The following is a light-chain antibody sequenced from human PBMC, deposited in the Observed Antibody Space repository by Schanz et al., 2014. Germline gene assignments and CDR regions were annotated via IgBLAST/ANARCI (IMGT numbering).Light chain of an antibody. CDR2: SAS. V-gene: IGKV1-39*01. CDR3: QQSHDGVWT. J-gene: IGKJ1*01. Sequence: DIQMTQSPSSLSASVGDRVTITCRASQSISTYLNWYQQKPGQAPKLLIYSASSLQSGVPSRFSGSGSGTDFTLTISSLQPEDFATYFCQQSHDGVWTFGQGTTVEIK. CDR1: QSISTY.